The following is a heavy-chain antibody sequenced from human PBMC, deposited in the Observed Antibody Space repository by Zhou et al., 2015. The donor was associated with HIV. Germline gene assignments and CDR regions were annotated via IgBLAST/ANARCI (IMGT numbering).Heavy chain of an antibody. CDR3: ARLIIWFGELLSPSDFDY. V-gene: IGHV1-69*12. CDR2: IIPIFGTA. J-gene: IGHJ4*02. D-gene: IGHD3-10*01. Sequence: QVQLVQSGAEVKKPGSSVKVSCKASGGTFSSYAISWVRQAPGQGLEWMGGIIPIFGTANYAQKFQGRVTITADESTSTAYMELSSLRSEDTAVYYCARLIIWFGELLSPSDFDYWGQGTLVTVSS. CDR1: GGTFSSYA.